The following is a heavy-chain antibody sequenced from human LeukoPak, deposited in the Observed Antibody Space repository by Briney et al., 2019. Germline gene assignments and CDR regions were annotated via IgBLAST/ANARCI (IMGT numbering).Heavy chain of an antibody. Sequence: SETLSLTCTVSGGSISSYYWSWIRQPPGKGLEWIGYTYYSGSTNYNPSLKSRVTISVDTSKNQFSLKLSSVTAADTAVYYCARDLGSSWSNWGQGTLVTVSS. V-gene: IGHV4-59*01. J-gene: IGHJ4*02. CDR1: GGSISSYY. CDR3: ARDLGSSWSN. D-gene: IGHD6-13*01. CDR2: TYYSGST.